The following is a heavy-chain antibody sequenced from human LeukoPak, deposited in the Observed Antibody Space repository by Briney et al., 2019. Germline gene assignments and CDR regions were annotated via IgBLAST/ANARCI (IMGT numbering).Heavy chain of an antibody. CDR2: IYYSGST. CDR1: GGSIRSYY. CDR3: ARSSEGRYYYDSSGFSYYYYYMDV. V-gene: IGHV4-59*01. Sequence: SETLSLTCTVSGGSIRSYYWGWVRQPPGKGLEWVGYIYYSGSTNYNPSLKSRVTISVDTSKNQFSLKLSSVTAADTAVYYCARSSEGRYYYDSSGFSYYYYYMDVWGKGTTVTISS. J-gene: IGHJ6*03. D-gene: IGHD3-22*01.